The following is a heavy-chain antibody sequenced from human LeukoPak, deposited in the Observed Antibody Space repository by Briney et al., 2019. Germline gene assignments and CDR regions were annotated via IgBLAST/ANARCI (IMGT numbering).Heavy chain of an antibody. Sequence: GGSLRLSCAASGFTFSSYAMSWVRQAPGEGLEWVPAISGSGGSTYYADSVKGRFTISRDNSKNTLYLQMNSLRAEDTAVYYCAKYWNQRGWYFDYWGQGTLVTVSS. CDR2: ISGSGGST. J-gene: IGHJ4*02. D-gene: IGHD1-1*01. CDR1: GFTFSSYA. CDR3: AKYWNQRGWYFDY. V-gene: IGHV3-23*01.